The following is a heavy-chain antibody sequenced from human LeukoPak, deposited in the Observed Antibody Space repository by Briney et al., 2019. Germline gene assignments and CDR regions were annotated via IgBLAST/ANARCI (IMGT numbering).Heavy chain of an antibody. CDR1: GFTFSSYD. J-gene: IGHJ4*02. V-gene: IGHV3-30*02. CDR3: ARDMTTVTTPGY. D-gene: IGHD4-17*01. Sequence: PGGSLRLSCAASGFTFSSYDMHWVRQAPGKGLEWVAFIRYDGSNKYYADSVKGRFTISRDNSKNTLYLQMNSLRAEDTAVYYCARDMTTVTTPGYWGQGTLVTVSS. CDR2: IRYDGSNK.